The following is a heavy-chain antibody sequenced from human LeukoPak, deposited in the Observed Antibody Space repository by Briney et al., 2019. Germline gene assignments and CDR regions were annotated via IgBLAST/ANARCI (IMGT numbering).Heavy chain of an antibody. D-gene: IGHD3-10*01. CDR3: AATSIRMVQRIIYYGKDV. CDR1: GFTNSNSS. Sequence: SVKVSCKASGFTNSNSSVQWVRQARGQRPEWIGWIVVGTGKTNYAQRLQERVTITRDMSTGTVDMEPSSLRSEDTAVYYCAATSIRMVQRIIYYGKDVWGQGTTVTVSS. CDR2: IVVGTGKT. V-gene: IGHV1-58*01. J-gene: IGHJ6*02.